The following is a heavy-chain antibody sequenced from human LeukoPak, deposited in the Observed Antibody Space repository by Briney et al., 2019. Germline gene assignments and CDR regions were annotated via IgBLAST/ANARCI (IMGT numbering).Heavy chain of an antibody. CDR3: ARDSLPMAVTGPFDH. D-gene: IGHD6-19*01. CDR1: GFTFRTYG. V-gene: IGHV3-33*01. CDR2: IWYDGSNK. Sequence: GGSLRLSCAASGFTFRTYGMHWVRQAPGKGLEWAAVIWYDGSNKYYADSVKGRFTISRDNSKNTLYLQMNSLRAEDTAIYYCARDSLPMAVTGPFDHWGQGALVTVSS. J-gene: IGHJ4*02.